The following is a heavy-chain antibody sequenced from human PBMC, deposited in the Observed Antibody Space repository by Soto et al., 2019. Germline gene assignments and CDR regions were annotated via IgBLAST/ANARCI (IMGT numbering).Heavy chain of an antibody. Sequence: PGGSLRLSCAASGFTFSSYGMHWVRQAPGKGLEWVAVISYDGSNKYYADSVKGRFTISRDNSKNTLYLQMNSLRAEDTAVYYCAKEAGWLADYWGQGTLVTVSS. V-gene: IGHV3-30*18. CDR1: GFTFSSYG. CDR3: AKEAGWLADY. J-gene: IGHJ4*02. D-gene: IGHD6-19*01. CDR2: ISYDGSNK.